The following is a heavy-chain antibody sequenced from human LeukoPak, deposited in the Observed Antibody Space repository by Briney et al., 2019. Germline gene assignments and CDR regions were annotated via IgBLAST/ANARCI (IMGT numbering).Heavy chain of an antibody. CDR1: GFTFSSYW. J-gene: IGHJ4*02. D-gene: IGHD1-26*01. CDR2: IKQDGSEK. CDR3: ARGRSVNYYDGDFDY. V-gene: IGHV3-7*05. Sequence: GGSLRLSCAASGFTFSSYWMGWVRQAPGKGLEWVANIKQDGSEKYYVDSVKGRFTISRDNAKNSLYLQMSSLRVEDTAVYYCARGRSVNYYDGDFDYWGRGTLVTVSS.